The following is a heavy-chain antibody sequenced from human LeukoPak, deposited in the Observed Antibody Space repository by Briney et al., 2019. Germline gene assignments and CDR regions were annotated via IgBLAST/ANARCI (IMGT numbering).Heavy chain of an antibody. D-gene: IGHD6-13*01. CDR3: ARQIGVAAAGTRYYGMDV. Sequence: SETLSLTCTVSGGSISSYYWSWIRQPPGKGLEWIGYIYYSGRTNYNPSLKSRVTISVDTSKNQFSLKLSSVTAADTAVYYCARQIGVAAAGTRYYGMDVWGQGTTVTVSS. CDR2: IYYSGRT. CDR1: GGSISSYY. V-gene: IGHV4-59*08. J-gene: IGHJ6*02.